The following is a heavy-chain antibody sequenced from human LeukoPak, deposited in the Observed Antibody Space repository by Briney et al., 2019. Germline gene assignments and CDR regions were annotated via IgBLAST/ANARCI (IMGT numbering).Heavy chain of an antibody. D-gene: IGHD4-17*01. CDR1: GGSFSGYY. V-gene: IGHV4-34*01. CDR3: ARAPYGDYDINPLDL. Sequence: PSETLSLTCAVYGGSFSGYYWSWIRQPPGKGLEWIGEINHSGSTNYNPSLKSRVTISVDTSKNQFSLKLSSVTAADTAVYYCARAPYGDYDINPLDLWGRGTLVTVSS. CDR2: INHSGST. J-gene: IGHJ2*01.